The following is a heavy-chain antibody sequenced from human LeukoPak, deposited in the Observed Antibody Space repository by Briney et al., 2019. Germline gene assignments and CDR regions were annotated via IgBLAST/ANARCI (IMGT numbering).Heavy chain of an antibody. J-gene: IGHJ6*02. CDR1: GGTFTSYA. V-gene: IGHV1-69*13. Sequence: SVKVSCKASGGTFTSYAISWVRQAPGQGLEWMGGIIAIFGTANYAQKFQGRVTITADESTSTAYMELSSLRSEDTAVYYCARAPSYYDSSAPTYYYGMDVWGQGTTVTVSS. CDR3: ARAPSYYDSSAPTYYYGMDV. CDR2: IIAIFGTA. D-gene: IGHD3-22*01.